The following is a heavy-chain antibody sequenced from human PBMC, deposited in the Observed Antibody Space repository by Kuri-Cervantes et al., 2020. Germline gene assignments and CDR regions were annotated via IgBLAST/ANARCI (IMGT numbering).Heavy chain of an antibody. CDR1: GGSFSGYY. D-gene: IGHD3-22*01. CDR3: ARRPYYYDSSGLDY. V-gene: IGHV4-34*01. CDR2: INHSGST. J-gene: IGHJ4*02. Sequence: SETLSLTCAVYGGSFSGYYWSWIRQPPGKGLEWIGEINHSGSTNYNPSLKSRVTISEDTPKNQFSLKLSSVTAADTAVYYCARRPYYYDSSGLDYWGQGTLVTVSS.